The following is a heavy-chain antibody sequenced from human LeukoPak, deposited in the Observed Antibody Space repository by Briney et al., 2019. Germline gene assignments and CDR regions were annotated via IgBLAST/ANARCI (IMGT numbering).Heavy chain of an antibody. CDR3: ARHRGDILTAYDL. CDR1: GGSIRSSSYY. Sequence: PSETLSLTCTVSGGSIRSSSYYWGWIRQPPGKGLEWIGGIYHSGSTYNNPSLKSRVTISVDTSKNQFSLRLSSVTAADTAVYYCARHRGDILTAYDLWGQGTLVTVSS. D-gene: IGHD3-9*01. V-gene: IGHV4-39*01. CDR2: IYHSGST. J-gene: IGHJ5*02.